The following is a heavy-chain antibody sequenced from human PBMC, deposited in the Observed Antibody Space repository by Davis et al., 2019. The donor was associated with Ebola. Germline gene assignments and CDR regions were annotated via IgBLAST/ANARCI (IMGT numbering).Heavy chain of an antibody. CDR2: MRQDGNEQ. D-gene: IGHD2-2*02. CDR1: GFTFSNYW. CDR3: ARGDCTNSHCYTWEWLDP. V-gene: IGHV3-7*01. J-gene: IGHJ5*02. Sequence: GESLKISCAASGFTFSNYWMIWVRQAPGKGLEWVADMRQDGNEQHYVDSVRGRFTISRDNAENSLSLQMVSLRAEDTAFYYCARGDCTNSHCYTWEWLDPWGQGTLVTVSS.